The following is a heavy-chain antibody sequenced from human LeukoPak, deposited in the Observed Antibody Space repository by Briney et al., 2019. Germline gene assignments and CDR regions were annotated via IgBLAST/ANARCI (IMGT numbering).Heavy chain of an antibody. CDR2: VNPNSGGT. D-gene: IGHD6-19*01. CDR3: ARGGLDTPIPFDY. V-gene: IGHV1-2*04. Sequence: ASVKVSCKASGYTFTGYYMHWVRQAPGQGRECMGWVNPNSGGTNYAQKFQGWVTMTRDTSISTAYMELSRLRSDDTAVYYCARGGLDTPIPFDYWGQGTLVTVSS. J-gene: IGHJ4*02. CDR1: GYTFTGYY.